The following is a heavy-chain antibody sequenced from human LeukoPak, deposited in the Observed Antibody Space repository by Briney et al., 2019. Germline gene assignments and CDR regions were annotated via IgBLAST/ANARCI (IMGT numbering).Heavy chain of an antibody. Sequence: GGSLRLSCAASGFTVSSNYMSWVRQAPGKGLEWVSVIYSGGSTYYADSVKGRFTISRDNSKNTLYLQMNSLRAEDTAVYYCARARSVSRFGEFPWGQGTLVTVSS. D-gene: IGHD3-10*01. CDR3: ARARSVSRFGEFP. CDR2: IYSGGST. J-gene: IGHJ5*02. V-gene: IGHV3-53*01. CDR1: GFTVSSNY.